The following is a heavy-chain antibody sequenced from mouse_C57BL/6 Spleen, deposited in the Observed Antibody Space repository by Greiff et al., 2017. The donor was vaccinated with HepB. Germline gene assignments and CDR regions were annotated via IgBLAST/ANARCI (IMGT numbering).Heavy chain of an antibody. D-gene: IGHD1-1*01. V-gene: IGHV14-4*01. Sequence: EVKLMESGAELVRPGASVKLSCTASGFNIKDDYMHWVKQRPEQGLEWIGWIDPENGDTEYASKFQGKATITADTSSKTAYLQLSSLTSEDTAVYYCTTGYYYGSSGDYWGQGATLTVSS. J-gene: IGHJ2*01. CDR1: GFNIKDDY. CDR2: IDPENGDT. CDR3: TTGYYYGSSGDY.